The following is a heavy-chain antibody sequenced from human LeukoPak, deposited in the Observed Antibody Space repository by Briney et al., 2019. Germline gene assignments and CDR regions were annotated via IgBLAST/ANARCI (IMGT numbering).Heavy chain of an antibody. D-gene: IGHD5-24*01. J-gene: IGHJ4*02. CDR3: AREIGPIQLHLWGSAFDY. V-gene: IGHV1-46*01. CDR1: GYTFTNYY. Sequence: EASVKVSCKASGYTFTNYYIHWVRQAPGQGLEWMGIINPGGRSTSYAQKFQGRVTMTRDTSTSTVYMELSNLRSEEPAVYYCAREIGPIQLHLWGSAFDYWGQGALVSVSS. CDR2: INPGGRST.